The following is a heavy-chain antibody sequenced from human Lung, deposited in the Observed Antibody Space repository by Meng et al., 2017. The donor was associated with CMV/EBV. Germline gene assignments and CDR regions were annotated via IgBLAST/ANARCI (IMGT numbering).Heavy chain of an antibody. CDR2: IHSSGSA. Sequence: QVPRVGTGPGPVKPSQTLSPTCTVSGGSISRGGYHWSWIRQHPGKGLEWIGYIHSSGSAYYNPSLRSRLTISVDTSKNQFSLKLSSVTAADTAVYYCARASYGSGSPLGESWFDPWGQGTLVTVSS. CDR3: ARASYGSGSPLGESWFDP. J-gene: IGHJ5*02. V-gene: IGHV4-31*03. CDR1: GGSISRGGYH. D-gene: IGHD3-10*01.